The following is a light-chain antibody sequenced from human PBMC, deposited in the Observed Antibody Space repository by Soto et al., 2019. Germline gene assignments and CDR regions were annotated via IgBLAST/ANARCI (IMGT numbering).Light chain of an antibody. CDR2: DAS. Sequence: DIQITQSPSTLSASVGDRVTITCRASQSISSWLAWYQQKPGKAPKILIYDASSLESGVQSRFSGSGSGTDFTLTISSLQPDDFATYYCQQYNSYTWTFGQGTKVDIK. CDR3: QQYNSYTWT. J-gene: IGKJ1*01. CDR1: QSISSW. V-gene: IGKV1-5*01.